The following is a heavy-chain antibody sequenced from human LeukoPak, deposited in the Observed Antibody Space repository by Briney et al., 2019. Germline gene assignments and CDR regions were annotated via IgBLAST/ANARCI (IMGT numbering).Heavy chain of an antibody. D-gene: IGHD6-13*01. CDR1: GFTFSSYG. J-gene: IGHJ3*02. CDR3: ARDGDIAAANDAFDI. CDR2: IWYDGSNK. V-gene: IGHV3-33*01. Sequence: GGSLRLSCAASGFTFSSYGMHWVRQAPGKGLEWVAVIWYDGSNKYYADSVKGRFTISRNNSKNTLYLQMNSLRAEDTAVYYCARDGDIAAANDAFDIWGQGTMVTVSS.